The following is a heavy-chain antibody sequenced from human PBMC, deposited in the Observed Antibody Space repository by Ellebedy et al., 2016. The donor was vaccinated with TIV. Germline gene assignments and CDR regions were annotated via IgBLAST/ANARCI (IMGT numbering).Heavy chain of an antibody. CDR1: GDSINTHY. CDR2: LYYRAST. J-gene: IGHJ4*02. Sequence: MPSETLSLTCTVSGDSINTHYWSWTRQPPGKGLECIGSLYYRASTYYNPSLKSRVTISVDTSKNQFSLKMSSVTAADTAVYYCARGATHRRSTVITNFDCWGQGTLVTVSS. D-gene: IGHD4-23*01. V-gene: IGHV4-59*11. CDR3: ARGATHRRSTVITNFDC.